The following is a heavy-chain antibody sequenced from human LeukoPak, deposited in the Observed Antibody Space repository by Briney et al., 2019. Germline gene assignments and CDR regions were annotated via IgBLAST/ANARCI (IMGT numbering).Heavy chain of an antibody. CDR1: GGSISSGGYY. J-gene: IGHJ4*02. Sequence: SETLSLTCTVSGGSISSGGYYWSWIRQHPGKGLEWIGYIYYSGSTYYNPSLNSRLTMSIDTSKNQFSLTLKSVTATDTAVYYCARVKASSTSWTFDQWGQGALVTVSS. CDR3: ARVKASSTSWTFDQ. CDR2: IYYSGST. V-gene: IGHV4-31*03. D-gene: IGHD2-2*01.